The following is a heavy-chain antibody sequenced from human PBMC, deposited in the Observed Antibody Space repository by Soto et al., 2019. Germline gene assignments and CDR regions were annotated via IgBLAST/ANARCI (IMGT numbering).Heavy chain of an antibody. J-gene: IGHJ4*02. D-gene: IGHD6-19*01. CDR1: GGTFSSYT. CDR2: IIPILGIA. Sequence: QVQLVQSGAEVKKPGSSVKVSCKASGGTFSSYTISWVRQAPGQGLEWMGRIIPILGIANYAQKFQGRVTIAADKSTSTAYMELSSLRSEDTAVYYCAREGAVAGTLVDYWGQGTLVPVSS. CDR3: AREGAVAGTLVDY. V-gene: IGHV1-69*08.